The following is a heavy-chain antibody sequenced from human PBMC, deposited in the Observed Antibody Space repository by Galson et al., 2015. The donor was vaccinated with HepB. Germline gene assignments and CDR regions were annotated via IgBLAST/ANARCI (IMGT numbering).Heavy chain of an antibody. CDR1: GGSITSYY. CDR3: ARGRGGGGSSQNWFDP. J-gene: IGHJ5*02. Sequence: SETLSLTCTVSGGSITSYYWSWIRQPPGKGLEWIGYIYYSGSTNYNPSLRSRVTILVDTSKTQFSLKLSSVTAADTAVYYCARGRGGGGSSQNWFDPWGQGTLVTVSS. CDR2: IYYSGST. V-gene: IGHV4-59*01. D-gene: IGHD4-23*01.